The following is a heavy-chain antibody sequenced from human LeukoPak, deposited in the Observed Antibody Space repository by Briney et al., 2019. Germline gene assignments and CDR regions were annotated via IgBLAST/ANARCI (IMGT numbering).Heavy chain of an antibody. Sequence: GGSLRLSCAASGFTFSDYYMSWIRQAPGKGLEWVSYISSSSSYTNYADSVKGRFTISRDNAMNSLYLQMNSLRAEDTAVYYCASQYPDCSGGSCYNYWGQGTLVTVSS. J-gene: IGHJ4*02. CDR1: GFTFSDYY. V-gene: IGHV3-11*03. CDR3: ASQYPDCSGGSCYNY. CDR2: ISSSSSYT. D-gene: IGHD2-15*01.